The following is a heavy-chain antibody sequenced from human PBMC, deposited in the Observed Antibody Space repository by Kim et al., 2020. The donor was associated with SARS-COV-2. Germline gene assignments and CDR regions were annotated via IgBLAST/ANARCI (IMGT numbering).Heavy chain of an antibody. CDR3: ASSWSPAFDI. J-gene: IGHJ3*02. V-gene: IGHV4-34*04. CDR2: ST. Sequence: STNHTPSLKSRTTLPVATSNNQFSRKLSSVTAADTAVYYCASSWSPAFDIWGQGTMVTVSS.